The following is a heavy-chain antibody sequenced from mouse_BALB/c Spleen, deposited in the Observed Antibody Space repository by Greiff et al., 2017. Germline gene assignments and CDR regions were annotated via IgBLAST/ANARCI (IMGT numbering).Heavy chain of an antibody. CDR1: GFNIKDYY. V-gene: IGHV14-4*02. J-gene: IGHJ4*01. CDR3: TSYDYEVYYYAMDY. Sequence: VQLQQSGAELVRSGASVKLSCTASGFNIKDYYMHWVKQRPEQGLEWIGWIDPENGDTEYAPKFQGKATMTAYTSSNTAYLQLSSLTSEDTAVYYCTSYDYEVYYYAMDYWGQGTSVTVSS. D-gene: IGHD2-4*01. CDR2: IDPENGDT.